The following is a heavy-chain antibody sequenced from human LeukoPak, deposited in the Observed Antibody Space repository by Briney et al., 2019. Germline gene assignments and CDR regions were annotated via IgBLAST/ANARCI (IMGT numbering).Heavy chain of an antibody. CDR2: IYYSGST. Sequence: SETLSLTCTVSGGSISSSSYYWGWIRQPPGKGLEWIGSIYYSGSTYYNPSLKSRVTISVDTSKNQFSLKLSSVTAADTAVYYCAKRGTITLFGVAVNYYMDVWGKGTTVTVSS. CDR1: GGSISSSSYY. CDR3: AKRGTITLFGVAVNYYMDV. D-gene: IGHD3-3*01. J-gene: IGHJ6*03. V-gene: IGHV4-39*07.